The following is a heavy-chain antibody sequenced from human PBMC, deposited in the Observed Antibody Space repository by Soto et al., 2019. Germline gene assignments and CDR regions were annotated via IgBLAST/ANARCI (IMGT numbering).Heavy chain of an antibody. Sequence: ASVKVSCKASGYTFRNYGITWVRQAPGQGLEWKGWISAYNGNTNSAQKFQARVTMTTETSTSTAYMELRSVRSDDTAVYYCARGLRYFDLDAFDIWGQGTMVTVSS. CDR1: GYTFRNYG. V-gene: IGHV1-18*01. CDR2: ISAYNGNT. CDR3: ARGLRYFDLDAFDI. D-gene: IGHD3-9*01. J-gene: IGHJ3*02.